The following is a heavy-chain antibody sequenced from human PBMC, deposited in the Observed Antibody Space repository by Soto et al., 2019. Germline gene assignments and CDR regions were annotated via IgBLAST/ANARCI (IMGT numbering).Heavy chain of an antibody. V-gene: IGHV1-18*01. Sequence: GPEVKKHGASVKVSCKASGYTFNTYGITWVRQAPGQVLEWMAWIYAYNGNRIYAQNFQGRVTVTTDTSTSAAYMELMSLTSYDTPLYFCARDRDMVADIWCLGTMVTVSS. J-gene: IGHJ3*02. D-gene: IGHD2-15*01. CDR3: ARDRDMVADI. CDR1: GYTFNTYG. CDR2: IYAYNGNR.